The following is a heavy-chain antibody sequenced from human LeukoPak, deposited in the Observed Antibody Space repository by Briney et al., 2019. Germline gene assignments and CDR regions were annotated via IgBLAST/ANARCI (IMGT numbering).Heavy chain of an antibody. CDR3: ATSSMVRGTYDY. D-gene: IGHD3-10*01. CDR1: GFTVSSNY. Sequence: GGSLRLSCAASGFTVSSNYMNWVRQPPGKGLEWVSAIYSGGTTYYADSVKGRFTFSRDNSKNTLYLQMNSLRAEDTAVYYCATSSMVRGTYDYWGQGTLVTVSS. V-gene: IGHV3-53*01. CDR2: IYSGGTT. J-gene: IGHJ4*02.